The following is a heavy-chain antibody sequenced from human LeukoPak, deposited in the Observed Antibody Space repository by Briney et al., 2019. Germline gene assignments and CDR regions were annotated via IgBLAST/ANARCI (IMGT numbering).Heavy chain of an antibody. CDR3: ARDPNDFWSHYGMDV. Sequence: ASVQVSCKASGGTFSSYAISWVRQAPGQGLEWMGGIIPIFGTANYAQKFLGRVTITADESTSTAYMELSSLRSEDTAVYYCARDPNDFWSHYGMDVWGQGTTVNVSS. D-gene: IGHD3-3*01. J-gene: IGHJ6*02. CDR2: IIPIFGTA. V-gene: IGHV1-69*13. CDR1: GGTFSSYA.